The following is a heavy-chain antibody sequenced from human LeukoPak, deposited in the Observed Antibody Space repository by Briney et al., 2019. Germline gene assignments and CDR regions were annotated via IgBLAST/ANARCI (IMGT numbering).Heavy chain of an antibody. CDR2: ISGSGGST. Sequence: GGSLRLSCAASGFTFCSYGMSWVRQAPGKGLEWVSAISGSGGSTYYADSVKGRFTISRDNAKNSLYLQMNSLRAEDTAVYYCAELGITMIGGVWGKGTTVTISS. D-gene: IGHD3-10*02. CDR1: GFTFCSYG. CDR3: AELGITMIGGV. J-gene: IGHJ6*04. V-gene: IGHV3-23*01.